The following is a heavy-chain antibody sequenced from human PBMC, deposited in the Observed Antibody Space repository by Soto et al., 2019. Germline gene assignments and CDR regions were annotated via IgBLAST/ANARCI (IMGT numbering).Heavy chain of an antibody. D-gene: IGHD1-26*01. CDR3: ARGGGATFTHYYYYMDV. CDR2: INGGNGKS. CDR1: GYTFSTYE. J-gene: IGHJ6*03. V-gene: IGHV1-3*01. Sequence: QVQLVQSGAEVKKPGASVKVSCEASGYTFSTYEMHWVRQAPGQRPEWMGWINGGNGKSKYSETLQGRGTFTRDTSASTAYMELTSLRSEDTAVYYCARGGGATFTHYYYYMDVWGTGTTVTVSS.